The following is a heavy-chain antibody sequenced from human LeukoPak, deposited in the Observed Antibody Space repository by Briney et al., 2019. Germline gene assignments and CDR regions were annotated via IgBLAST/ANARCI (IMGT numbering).Heavy chain of an antibody. V-gene: IGHV1-2*02. CDR2: INPNSGGT. D-gene: IGHD2-15*01. Sequence: GASVKVSCKASGYTFTGYYMHWVRQAPGQGLEWMGWINPNSGGTNYAQKFQGRVTMTRDTSISTAYMELSRLRSDDTAVYYCARDIVVVVAATPSYYFDYWGQGTLVTASS. CDR3: ARDIVVVVAATPSYYFDY. J-gene: IGHJ4*02. CDR1: GYTFTGYY.